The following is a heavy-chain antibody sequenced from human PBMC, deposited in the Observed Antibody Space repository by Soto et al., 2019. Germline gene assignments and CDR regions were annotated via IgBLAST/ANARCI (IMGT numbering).Heavy chain of an antibody. J-gene: IGHJ6*02. Sequence: QVQLQESGPGLVKPSQTLSLTCTVSGGSISSGDYYWSWIRQPPGKGLEWIGYIYYSGRTYYNPSLKSRVTISVDTAKSQFSLRLSSGTAADTAVYYCARDRATMVRGVIYYYGMDVWGQGTTVTVSS. V-gene: IGHV4-30-4*01. CDR3: ARDRATMVRGVIYYYGMDV. D-gene: IGHD3-10*01. CDR1: GGSISSGDYY. CDR2: IYYSGRT.